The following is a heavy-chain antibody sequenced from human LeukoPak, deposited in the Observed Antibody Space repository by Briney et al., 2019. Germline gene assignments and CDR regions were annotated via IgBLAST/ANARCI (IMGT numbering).Heavy chain of an antibody. D-gene: IGHD6-13*01. J-gene: IGHJ4*02. V-gene: IGHV3-9*01. CDR3: AKCAAGTTFDY. CDR1: GFTFDDYA. Sequence: GGSLRLSCAASGFTFDDYAMHWVRQAPGKGLEWVSGISWNSGSIGYADSVEGRFTISRDNAKNSLYLQMNSLRAEDTALYYRAKCAAGTTFDYWGQGTLVTVSS. CDR2: ISWNSGSI.